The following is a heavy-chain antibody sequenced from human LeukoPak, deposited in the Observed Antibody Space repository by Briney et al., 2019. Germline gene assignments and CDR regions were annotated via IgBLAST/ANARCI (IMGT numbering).Heavy chain of an antibody. Sequence: PSETLSLTCTVSGGSINNYYWSWIRQPAGKGLEWIGRMYSSGSTNYNPSLKSRVSLSVDTSKNQFSLNLISVSAADTALYYCARGGRATVVTMWGQGVLVTVSS. CDR3: ARGGRATVVTM. D-gene: IGHD4-23*01. J-gene: IGHJ4*02. V-gene: IGHV4-4*07. CDR2: MYSSGST. CDR1: GGSINNYY.